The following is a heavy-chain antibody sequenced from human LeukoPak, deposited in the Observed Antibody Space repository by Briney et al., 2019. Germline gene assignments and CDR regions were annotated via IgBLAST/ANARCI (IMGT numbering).Heavy chain of an antibody. J-gene: IGHJ3*02. CDR2: IYPGDSDT. CDR3: ARGKVGATDAFDI. D-gene: IGHD1-26*01. V-gene: IGHV5-51*01. Sequence: GESLKISCKSSGYSFTTYWIARVRQMPGKGLEWMGIIYPGDSDTRYSPSFQGQVTISADKSISTAYLQWSSLKASDTAMYYCARGKVGATDAFDIWGQGTMVTVSS. CDR1: GYSFTTYW.